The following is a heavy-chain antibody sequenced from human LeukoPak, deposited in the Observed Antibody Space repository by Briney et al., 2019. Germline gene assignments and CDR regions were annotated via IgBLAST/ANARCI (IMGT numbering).Heavy chain of an antibody. CDR2: ISYDGSNK. V-gene: IGHV3-30-3*01. D-gene: IGHD5-24*01. J-gene: IGHJ4*02. CDR1: GFTFSSYA. CDR3: AREGGRDGYSYDY. Sequence: PGRSLRLSCAASGFTFSSYAMLWVRQAPGKGLEWVAVISYDGSNKYYADSVKGRFTISRDNSKNTLYLQMNSLRAEDTAVYYCAREGGRDGYSYDYWGQGTLVTVSS.